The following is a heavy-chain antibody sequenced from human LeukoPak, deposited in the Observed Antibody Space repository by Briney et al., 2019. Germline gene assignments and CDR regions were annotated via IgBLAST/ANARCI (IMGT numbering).Heavy chain of an antibody. J-gene: IGHJ4*02. CDR3: ARVETYYYDSSGYPPFDY. Sequence: PSETLSLTCTVSGGSISSSSYYWGWIRQPPGKGLEWIGSIYYSGSTYYNPSLKSRVTISVDTSKNQFSLKLSSVTAADTAVYYCARVETYYYDSSGYPPFDYWGQGTLVTVSS. CDR1: GGSISSSSYY. V-gene: IGHV4-39*07. CDR2: IYYSGST. D-gene: IGHD3-22*01.